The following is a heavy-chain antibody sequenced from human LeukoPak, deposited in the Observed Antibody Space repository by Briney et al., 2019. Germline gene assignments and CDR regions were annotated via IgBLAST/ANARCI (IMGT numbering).Heavy chain of an antibody. D-gene: IGHD2-21*02. CDR1: GGSISSYY. CDR2: IYYSGST. Sequence: SETLSLTCTVSGGSISSYYWSWIRQPPGKGLEWIGYIYYSGSTNYNPSLKSRVTFSVDTSKNQFSLKLISVTAADTAVYYCARVKGVVTAILDYWGQGTLVTVSS. J-gene: IGHJ4*02. CDR3: ARVKGVVTAILDY. V-gene: IGHV4-59*01.